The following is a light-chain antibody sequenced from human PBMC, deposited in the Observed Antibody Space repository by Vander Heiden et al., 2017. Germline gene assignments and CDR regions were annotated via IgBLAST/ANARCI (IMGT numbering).Light chain of an antibody. CDR1: QSLSFW. CDR2: KAY. V-gene: IGKV1-5*03. J-gene: IGKJ1*01. Sequence: DVQMTQSPSTLSASLGDRVTITCRASQSLSFWLAWYQQKPGQAPTLLIYKAYILESGVPSRFSGSGSGTEFTLTIHDLQPNDSETYYCQQYHTYSFGQGTRVEI. CDR3: QQYHTYS.